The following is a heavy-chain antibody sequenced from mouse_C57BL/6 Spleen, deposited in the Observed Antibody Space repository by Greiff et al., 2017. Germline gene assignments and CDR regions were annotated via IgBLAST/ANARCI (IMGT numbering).Heavy chain of an antibody. Sequence: EVKLVESGGGLVKPGGSLKLSCAASGFTFSSYAMSWVRQTPEKRLEWVATISDGGSYTYYPDNVKGRFTISRDNAKNNLYLQMRHLKSEDTAMYYCARDNYGSSYDYAMDYWGQGTSVTVSS. CDR3: ARDNYGSSYDYAMDY. CDR2: ISDGGSYT. D-gene: IGHD1-1*01. J-gene: IGHJ4*01. V-gene: IGHV5-4*01. CDR1: GFTFSSYA.